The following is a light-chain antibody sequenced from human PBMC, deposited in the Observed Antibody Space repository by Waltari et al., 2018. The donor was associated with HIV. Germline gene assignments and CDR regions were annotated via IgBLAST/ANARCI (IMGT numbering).Light chain of an antibody. CDR2: WAS. V-gene: IGKV4-1*01. CDR1: RTILYTSNNQNY. J-gene: IGKJ4*01. Sequence: DIVMTQSPDSLAVSLGERATIKCKSSRTILYTSNNQNYLAWYQQKPGQPPKRLIYWASTRQPGVPDRFSGSGSGTDFTLTISSLQAEDVAVYSCQQYFATPPTFGGGTKVEIK. CDR3: QQYFATPPT.